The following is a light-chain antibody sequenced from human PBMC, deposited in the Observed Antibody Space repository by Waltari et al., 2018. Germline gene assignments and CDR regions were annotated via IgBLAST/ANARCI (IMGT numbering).Light chain of an antibody. CDR2: EVS. Sequence: QSALTQPPSASGSPGQSVTISCTGTSSDVGNYNYVSWYQQHPGKAPKLIIYEVSKRPSGVPDRFSGSNSGNAASLTVSGLQVDDEADYYCSSYAGSTSVFGTGTRVTVL. CDR1: SSDVGNYNY. CDR3: SSYAGSTSV. J-gene: IGLJ1*01. V-gene: IGLV2-8*01.